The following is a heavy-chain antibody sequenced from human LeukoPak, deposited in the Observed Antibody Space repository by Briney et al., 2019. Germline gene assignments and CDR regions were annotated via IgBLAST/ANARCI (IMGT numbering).Heavy chain of an antibody. Sequence: SVKVSCKASGGTFSSYTISWVRQAPGQGLEWLGRIIPILGIANYAQKFQGRVTITADKSTSTAYMELSSLRSEDTAVYYCARGDDSSGYYHFDYWGQGTLVTVSS. CDR1: GGTFSSYT. V-gene: IGHV1-69*02. D-gene: IGHD3-22*01. CDR2: IIPILGIA. CDR3: ARGDDSSGYYHFDY. J-gene: IGHJ4*02.